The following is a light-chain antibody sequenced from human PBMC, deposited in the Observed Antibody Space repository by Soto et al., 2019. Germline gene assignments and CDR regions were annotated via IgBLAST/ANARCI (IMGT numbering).Light chain of an antibody. CDR1: QSVSIW. CDR3: QQSYSTLWT. Sequence: DIHLTQSPSTLSASVGDRATITCRASQSVSIWLAWYRQKPGKVPKLLIYHASSLESGVPSRFSGSGSGTEFTLTISGLQPEDSATYYCQQSYSTLWTFGQGTKV. CDR2: HAS. J-gene: IGKJ1*01. V-gene: IGKV1-5*01.